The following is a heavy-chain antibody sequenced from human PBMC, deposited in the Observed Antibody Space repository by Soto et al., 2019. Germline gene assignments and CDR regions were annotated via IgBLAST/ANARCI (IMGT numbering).Heavy chain of an antibody. V-gene: IGHV1-18*04. CDR3: ARDPGRILLMAHSKISSSNYYFDY. Sequence: ASVKVSCKASGYTFTSYGISWVRQAPGQGLEWMGWISAYNGNTNYAQKLQGRVTMTTDTSTSTAYMELRSLRSDDTAVYYCARDPGRILLMAHSKISSSNYYFDYWGKGTLVTVSS. CDR1: GYTFTSYG. J-gene: IGHJ4*02. D-gene: IGHD2-8*01. CDR2: ISAYNGNT.